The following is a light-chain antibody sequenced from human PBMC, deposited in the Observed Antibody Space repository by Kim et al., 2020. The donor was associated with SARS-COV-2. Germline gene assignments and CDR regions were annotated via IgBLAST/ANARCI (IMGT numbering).Light chain of an antibody. V-gene: IGKV3-15*01. CDR3: QQYIDWPPQFT. J-gene: IGKJ4*01. CDR2: SSS. Sequence: EILMTQSPATLSVSPGERATLSCRASQSISNYLAWYQQKPGQAPRLLIHSSSTRATGVPARFSGSGSGTEFTLTISSLQSEDFAVYYCQQYIDWPPQFTFGGGTKVDIK. CDR1: QSISNY.